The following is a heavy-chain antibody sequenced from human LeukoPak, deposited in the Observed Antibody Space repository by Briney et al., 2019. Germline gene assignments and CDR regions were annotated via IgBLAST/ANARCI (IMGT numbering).Heavy chain of an antibody. CDR3: AKSYYGSGSYYDYYYYMDV. D-gene: IGHD3-10*01. CDR1: GFTFSSYA. V-gene: IGHV3-23*01. Sequence: GGSLRLSCAASGFTFSSYAMSWVRQAPGKGLEWVSAISGSGGSTYYADSVKGRFTISRDNSKNTLYLQMNSLRAEDTAVYYCAKSYYGSGSYYDYYYYMDVWGKGTTVTISS. J-gene: IGHJ6*03. CDR2: ISGSGGST.